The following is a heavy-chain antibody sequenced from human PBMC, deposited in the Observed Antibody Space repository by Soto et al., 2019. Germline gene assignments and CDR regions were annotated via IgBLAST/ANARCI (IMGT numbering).Heavy chain of an antibody. CDR3: AKDRVQSGLGEVDY. J-gene: IGHJ4*02. CDR2: ISYDGSNK. Sequence: QVQLVESGGGVVQPGRSLRLSCAASGFTFSTNGMHWVRRAPGKGLEWVAVISYDGSNKYYADSVKGRLTISRDNSKNTLYLQMNSLRAEDTAVYYCAKDRVQSGLGEVDYWGQGTLVTVSS. D-gene: IGHD3-16*01. V-gene: IGHV3-30*18. CDR1: GFTFSTNG.